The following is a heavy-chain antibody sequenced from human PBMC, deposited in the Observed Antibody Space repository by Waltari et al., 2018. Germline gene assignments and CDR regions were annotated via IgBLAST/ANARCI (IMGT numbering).Heavy chain of an antibody. V-gene: IGHV4-34*01. D-gene: IGHD3-22*01. J-gene: IGHJ4*02. CDR2: INHSGST. Sequence: QVQLQQWGAGLLKPSETLSLTCAVYGGSFSGYYWSWLRQPPGKGLEWIGEINHSGSTNYNPSLKSRVTISVDTSKNQFSLKLSSVTAADTAVYYCVRGMESSGYYYVFDYWGQGTLVTVSS. CDR1: GGSFSGYY. CDR3: VRGMESSGYYYVFDY.